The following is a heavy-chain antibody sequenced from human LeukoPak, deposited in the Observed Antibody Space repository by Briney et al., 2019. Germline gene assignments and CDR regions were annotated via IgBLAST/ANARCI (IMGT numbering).Heavy chain of an antibody. V-gene: IGHV6-1*01. Sequence: SQTLSLTCAISGDSVSSNSAAWNWIRPSPSRGLEWLGRTYYRSKWYNDYAVSVKSRITINPYTSKNQFSLQLNTVTPEDTAVYYCARSLCYDSSGYSYWGQGTLVTVSS. D-gene: IGHD3-22*01. CDR3: ARSLCYDSSGYSY. CDR1: GDSVSSNSAA. J-gene: IGHJ4*02. CDR2: TYYRSKWYN.